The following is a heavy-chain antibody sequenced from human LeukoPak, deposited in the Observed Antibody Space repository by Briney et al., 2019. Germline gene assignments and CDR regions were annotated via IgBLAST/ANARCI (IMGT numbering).Heavy chain of an antibody. Sequence: PSETLSLTCTVSGGSISSHYCSWIRQPPGKGLEWIGYLYDYGRTKHNPSLNSRLTLSADTSKNQFSLRLSSVTAADTAVYFCATIKRGNIFGYFDFWGQGILVAVSS. J-gene: IGHJ4*02. CDR3: ATIKRGNIFGYFDF. CDR2: LYDYGRT. V-gene: IGHV4-59*11. CDR1: GGSISSHY. D-gene: IGHD5-18*01.